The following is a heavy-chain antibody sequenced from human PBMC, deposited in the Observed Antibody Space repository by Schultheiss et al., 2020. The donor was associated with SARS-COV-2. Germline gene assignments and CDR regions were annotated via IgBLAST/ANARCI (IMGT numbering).Heavy chain of an antibody. J-gene: IGHJ4*02. Sequence: GGSLRLSCAASGFTFSDYYMSWIRQAPGKGLEWVAVISYDGSNKYYADSVKGRFTISRDNSKNTLYLQMNSLRAEDTAVYYCARGPGQFIDYWGQGTLVTVSS. CDR3: ARGPGQFIDY. CDR1: GFTFSDYY. D-gene: IGHD3-10*01. V-gene: IGHV3-30-3*01. CDR2: ISYDGSNK.